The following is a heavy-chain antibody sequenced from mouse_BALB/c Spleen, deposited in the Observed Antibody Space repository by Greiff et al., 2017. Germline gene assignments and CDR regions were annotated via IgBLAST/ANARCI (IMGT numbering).Heavy chain of an antibody. V-gene: IGHV1-20*02. Sequence: VQLQQSGPELVKPGASVKISCKASGYSFTGYFMNWVMQSHGKSLEWIGRINPYNGDTFYNQKFKGKATLTVDKSSSTAHMELRSLASEDSAVYYCARDRYYGSSYYFDYWGQGTTLTVSS. CDR3: ARDRYYGSSYYFDY. CDR1: GYSFTGYF. D-gene: IGHD1-1*01. CDR2: INPYNGDT. J-gene: IGHJ2*01.